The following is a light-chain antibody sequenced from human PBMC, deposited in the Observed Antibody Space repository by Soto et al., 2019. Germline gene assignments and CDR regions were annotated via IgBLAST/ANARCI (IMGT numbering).Light chain of an antibody. CDR1: QSVSSSY. V-gene: IGKV3D-20*02. Sequence: IVMTQCPLSLPVTPGEPASISCRASQSVSSSYLAWYQQKPGQAPRLLIYGASSRATGIPDRFSGSGSGTDFTLTISSLQPEDFATYYSQQSNSTPISFGQGTRLEIK. CDR3: QQSNSTPIS. J-gene: IGKJ5*01. CDR2: GAS.